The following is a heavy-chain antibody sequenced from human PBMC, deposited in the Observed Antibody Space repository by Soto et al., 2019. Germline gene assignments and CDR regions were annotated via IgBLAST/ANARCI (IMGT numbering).Heavy chain of an antibody. Sequence: EVQLVESGGGLVQPGGSLRLSCAGSGFTFSNYRMHWVRQAPGKGLEWVSYISSSSSTIYYADSVKGRFTISRDNAENSLYLQLNSLRDEDTSIYYCARDLYGDYAFDHWGQGTLVTVSS. V-gene: IGHV3-48*02. CDR3: ARDLYGDYAFDH. CDR1: GFTFSNYR. CDR2: ISSSSSTI. D-gene: IGHD4-17*01. J-gene: IGHJ4*02.